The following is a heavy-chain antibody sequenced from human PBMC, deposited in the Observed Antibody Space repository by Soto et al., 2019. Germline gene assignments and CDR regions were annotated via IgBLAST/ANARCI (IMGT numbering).Heavy chain of an antibody. CDR3: ASGTPSQVHYYYYYYLGV. J-gene: IGHJ6*03. Sequence: ASVKVSCKASGYTFTSYDINWVRQATGQGLEWMGWMNPNRGNTGYAQKFQGRVTMTMNTSISTAYMELSSLRSEDTALYYFASGTPSQVHYYYYYYLGVWGKGTTVTDSS. CDR2: MNPNRGNT. CDR1: GYTFTSYD. V-gene: IGHV1-8*01.